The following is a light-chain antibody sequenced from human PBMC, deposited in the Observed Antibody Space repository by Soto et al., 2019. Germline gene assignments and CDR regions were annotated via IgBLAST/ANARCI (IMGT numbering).Light chain of an antibody. V-gene: IGLV2-14*03. Sequence: QSALTQPASVSGSPGQSIAISCTGTSSXVGAYIYVSWYQHHPGKAPKLILYDVSARPSGVSDRFSGSKSGNTASLTISGLQPEDEADYYCSSYTSSSTEVFGTGTKLTVL. CDR1: SSXVGAYIY. CDR3: SSYTSSSTEV. J-gene: IGLJ1*01. CDR2: DVS.